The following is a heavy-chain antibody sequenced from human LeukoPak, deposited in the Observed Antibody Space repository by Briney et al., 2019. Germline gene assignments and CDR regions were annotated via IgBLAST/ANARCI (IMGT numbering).Heavy chain of an antibody. J-gene: IGHJ3*01. V-gene: IGHV1-69*05. Sequence: ASVKVSCKASGGTFSSYAISWVRQAPGQGLEWMGGIIPIFGTANYAQKFQGRVTITTDESTSTAYMELSSLRSEDTAVYYCARGESFAFDVWGQGTMVTVPS. CDR1: GGTFSSYA. CDR2: IIPIFGTA. CDR3: ARGESFAFDV.